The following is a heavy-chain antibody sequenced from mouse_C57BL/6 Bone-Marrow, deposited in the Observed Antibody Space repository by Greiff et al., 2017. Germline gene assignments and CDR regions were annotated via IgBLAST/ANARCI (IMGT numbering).Heavy chain of an antibody. V-gene: IGHV1-64*01. J-gene: IGHJ4*01. CDR1: GYTFTSYW. CDR3: ARGETVVATRDAMDY. Sequence: QVQLQQSGAELVKPGASVKLSCKASGYTFTSYWMHWVKQRPGQGLEWIGMIHPNSGSTNYNEKFKSKATLTVDKSSSAAYMQLSSLTSEDSAVYYCARGETVVATRDAMDYWGQGTSVTVSS. CDR2: IHPNSGST. D-gene: IGHD1-1*01.